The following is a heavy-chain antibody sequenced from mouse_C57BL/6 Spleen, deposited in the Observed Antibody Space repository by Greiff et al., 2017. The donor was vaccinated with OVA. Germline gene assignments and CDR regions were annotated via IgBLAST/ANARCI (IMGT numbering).Heavy chain of an antibody. CDR1: GYTFTDYE. J-gene: IGHJ4*01. V-gene: IGHV1-15*01. D-gene: IGHD4-1*01. Sequence: QVQLKESGAELVRPGASVTLSCKASGYTFTDYEMHWVKQTPVHGLEWIGAIDPETGGTAYNQKFKGKAILTADKSSSTAYMELRSLTSEDSAVYYCTRRPPELDYYAMDYWGQGTSVTVSS. CDR3: TRRPPELDYYAMDY. CDR2: IDPETGGT.